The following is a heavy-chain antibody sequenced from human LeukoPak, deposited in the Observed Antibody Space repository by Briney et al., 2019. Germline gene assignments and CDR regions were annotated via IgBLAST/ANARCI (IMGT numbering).Heavy chain of an antibody. D-gene: IGHD2-2*02. V-gene: IGHV4-30-4*08. CDR1: GGPISSGDYY. CDR3: ARESPSYDCSSTSCYTRGYWFDP. CDR2: IYYSGST. Sequence: PSETLSLTCTVSGGPISSGDYYWSWIRQPPGKGLEWIGYIYYSGSTYYNPSLKSRVTISVDTSKNQFSLKLSSVTAADTAVYYCARESPSYDCSSTSCYTRGYWFDPWGQGTLVTVSS. J-gene: IGHJ5*02.